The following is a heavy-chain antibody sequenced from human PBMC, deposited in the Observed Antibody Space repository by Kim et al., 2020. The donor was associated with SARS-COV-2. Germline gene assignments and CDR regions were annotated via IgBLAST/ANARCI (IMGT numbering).Heavy chain of an antibody. CDR2: IDWDDDK. J-gene: IGHJ5*02. V-gene: IGHV2-70*11. D-gene: IGHD2-8*02. CDR1: GFSLSTRGMC. CDR3: ARISHDTGGYQFDP. Sequence: SGPTLVNPTQTLTLTCTFSGFSLSTRGMCVSWIRQPPGKALEWLARIDWDDDKYYRTSLKTRLTISKDTSKNQVVLTMSNMDPVDTATYYCARISHDTGGYQFDPWGQGTLVTVSS.